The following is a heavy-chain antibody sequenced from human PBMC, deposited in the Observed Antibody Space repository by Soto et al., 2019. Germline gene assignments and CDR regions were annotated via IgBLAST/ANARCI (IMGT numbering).Heavy chain of an antibody. Sequence: QVQLVQSGAEVKKPGASVKVSCKASGYTFTSYAMHWVRQAPVQRLEWMGWINAGNGNTKYSQKFQGRVTITRDTSASTAYMELSSLRSEDTAGYYCARGWGLYYFDYWGQGTLVTVSS. J-gene: IGHJ4*02. CDR3: ARGWGLYYFDY. CDR1: GYTFTSYA. CDR2: INAGNGNT. D-gene: IGHD7-27*01. V-gene: IGHV1-3*01.